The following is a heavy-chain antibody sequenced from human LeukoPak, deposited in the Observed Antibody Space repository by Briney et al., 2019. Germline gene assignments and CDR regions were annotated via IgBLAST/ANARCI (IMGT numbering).Heavy chain of an antibody. D-gene: IGHD1-26*01. Sequence: SETLSLTCTVSGGSISSSGYYWGWIRQPPGKGLEWIASIYYSGSTYYNPSLKSRVTISVDTSKNQLYLKLSSLIAADTAVYYCARHEYSGSYYGLSWFDPWGQGTLVTVSS. CDR3: ARHEYSGSYYGLSWFDP. J-gene: IGHJ5*02. CDR1: GGSISSSGYY. CDR2: IYYSGST. V-gene: IGHV4-39*01.